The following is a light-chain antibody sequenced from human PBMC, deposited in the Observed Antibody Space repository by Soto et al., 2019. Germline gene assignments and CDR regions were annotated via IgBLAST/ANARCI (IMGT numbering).Light chain of an antibody. CDR1: QSVDSNY. CDR3: QQYGSSPPIT. Sequence: EIVLTQSPGTLSLSPGERATLSCRASQSVDSNYLAWYQQKPGQAPRLLMYGASNRATGIPDRISGSGSGTDFTLTISRLEPEDFAVYYCQQYGSSPPITFGQGTRLEIK. J-gene: IGKJ5*01. CDR2: GAS. V-gene: IGKV3-20*01.